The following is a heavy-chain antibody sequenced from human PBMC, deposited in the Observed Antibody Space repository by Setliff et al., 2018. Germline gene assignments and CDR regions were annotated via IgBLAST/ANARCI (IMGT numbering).Heavy chain of an antibody. Sequence: GESLKISCKGSGYSFTSYWIGWVRQMPGKGLEWMGIIYPGDSDTRYSPSFQGQVTISRDDSKNSLYLQMNGLKTEDRAVYYCARIRLCGGRVICPPGRYVDVWGKGTTVTVSS. D-gene: IGHD2-15*01. CDR1: GYSFTSYW. CDR3: ARIRLCGGRVICPPGRYVDV. J-gene: IGHJ6*03. V-gene: IGHV5-51*01. CDR2: IYPGDSDT.